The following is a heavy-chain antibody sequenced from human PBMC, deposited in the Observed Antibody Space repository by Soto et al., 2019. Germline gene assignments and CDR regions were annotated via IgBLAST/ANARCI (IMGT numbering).Heavy chain of an antibody. V-gene: IGHV3-48*02. CDR1: WVTFRNHG. CDR3: AREWARWFDP. CDR2: ISSSSSTI. Sequence: AGGLLRLPCGAVWVTFRNHGGHRVRQAPGKGLEWVSYISSSSSTIYYADSVKGRFTISRDNAKNSLYLQMNSLRDEDTAVYYCAREWARWFDPWGQGTLVTVSS. J-gene: IGHJ5*02.